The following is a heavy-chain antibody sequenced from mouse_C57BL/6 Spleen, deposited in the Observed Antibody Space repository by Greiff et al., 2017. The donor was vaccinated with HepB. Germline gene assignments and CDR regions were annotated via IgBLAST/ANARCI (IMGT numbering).Heavy chain of an antibody. D-gene: IGHD3-2*02. CDR3: AIDSSGHEGFAY. J-gene: IGHJ3*01. CDR2: INPSTGGT. Sequence: EVQLQQSGPELVKPGASVKISCKASGYSFTGYYMNWVKQSPEKSLEWIGEINPSTGGTTYNQKFKAKATLTVDKSSSTAYMQLKSLTSEDSAVYYCAIDSSGHEGFAYWGQGTLVTVSA. CDR1: GYSFTGYY. V-gene: IGHV1-42*01.